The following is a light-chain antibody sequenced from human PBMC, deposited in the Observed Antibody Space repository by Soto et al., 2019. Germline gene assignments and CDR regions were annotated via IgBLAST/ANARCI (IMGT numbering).Light chain of an antibody. CDR1: QSVNSN. CDR2: GAS. Sequence: EIVMTQSPATLSVSPGERATLSCRASQSVNSNLAWYQQKPGQAPRLLIYGASTRATGVPARFSGSGSGTEFTLTIRSLQSEDFAVYYWQQYNNWPPWTFGQGTKVEIK. CDR3: QQYNNWPPWT. J-gene: IGKJ1*01. V-gene: IGKV3-15*01.